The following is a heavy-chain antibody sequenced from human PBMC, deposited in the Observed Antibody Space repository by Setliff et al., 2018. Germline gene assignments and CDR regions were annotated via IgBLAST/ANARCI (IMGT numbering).Heavy chain of an antibody. CDR2: LHTSGTT. CDR3: RFWSYVYKNDY. V-gene: IGHV4-61*02. D-gene: IGHD3-16*01. J-gene: IGHJ4*02. CDR1: GGSISSGSYY. Sequence: SETLSLTCAVSGGSISSGSYYWSWIRQPAGKGLEWVGRLHTSGTTNYIPSLKSRLTISVDTSKRQFSLKLISVTAADTAVYYCRFWSYVYKNDYWAQGTLVTVSS.